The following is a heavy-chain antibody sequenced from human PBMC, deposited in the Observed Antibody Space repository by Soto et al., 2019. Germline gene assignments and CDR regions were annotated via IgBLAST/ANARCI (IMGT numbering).Heavy chain of an antibody. D-gene: IGHD6-13*01. J-gene: IGHJ4*02. V-gene: IGHV3-74*01. CDR3: AKVGSSWYFPEH. CDR1: GFTFSSYW. Sequence: GGALRLSCAASGFTFSSYWMHWVRQAPGKGLVWVSRINSDGSSTSYADSVKGRFTISRDNSKNTLYLQMNSLRDEDTALYFCAKVGSSWYFPEHWGQGALVTVSS. CDR2: INSDGSST.